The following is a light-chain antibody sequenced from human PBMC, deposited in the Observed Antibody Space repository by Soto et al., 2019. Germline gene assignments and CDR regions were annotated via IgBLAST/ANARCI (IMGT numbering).Light chain of an antibody. J-gene: IGKJ5*01. CDR1: QSVSNN. CDR3: QQYNNWPPIT. Sequence: EIVLTQSPGTLSLSPGERATLSCRASQSVSNNYLAWYQQKPGQAPRLLIYGASNRATGISARFSGSGSGTEFTLTISSLQSEDFAVYYCQQYNNWPPITFGQGTRLEIK. V-gene: IGKV3-15*01. CDR2: GAS.